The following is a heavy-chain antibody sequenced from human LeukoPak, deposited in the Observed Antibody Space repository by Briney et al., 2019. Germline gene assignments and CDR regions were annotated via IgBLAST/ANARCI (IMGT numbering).Heavy chain of an antibody. V-gene: IGHV3-74*01. J-gene: IGHJ4*02. Sequence: TGGSLRLSCAASGFTFSSYWMHWVRQAPGKGLVWVSHMNSAGSNTTYADSVKGRFTISRDNAKNTLYLQMNSLRAEDTAVYYCARDRGYSFDYWGQGTLVTVSS. CDR2: MNSAGSNT. CDR1: GFTFSSYW. CDR3: ARDRGYSFDY. D-gene: IGHD3-22*01.